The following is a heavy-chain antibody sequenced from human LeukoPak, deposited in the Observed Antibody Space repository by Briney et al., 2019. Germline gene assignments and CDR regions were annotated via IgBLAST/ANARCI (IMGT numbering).Heavy chain of an antibody. V-gene: IGHV4-59*01. CDR3: ARGGYGGPRVAFDY. Sequence: SETLSLTCTVSGGSISSYYWSWIRQPPGKGLEWIGYIYYSGNTNYNPSLKSRVTISVDTSKNQFSLKLSSVTAADTAVYYCARGGYGGPRVAFDYWGQGTLVTVSS. CDR1: GGSISSYY. CDR2: IYYSGNT. J-gene: IGHJ4*02. D-gene: IGHD1-1*01.